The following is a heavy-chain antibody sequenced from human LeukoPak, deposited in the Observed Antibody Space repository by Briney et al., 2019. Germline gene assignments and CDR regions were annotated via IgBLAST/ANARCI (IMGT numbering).Heavy chain of an antibody. Sequence: AGGSLRLSCAASGFTFSSYSMNWVRQAPGKGLEWVSSISSSSSYIYYADSVKGRFTISRDNAKNSLYLQMNSLRAEDTALYYCAKDMGSSGSPEFDYWGQGTLVTVSS. CDR3: AKDMGSSGSPEFDY. V-gene: IGHV3-21*04. CDR2: ISSSSSYI. J-gene: IGHJ4*02. CDR1: GFTFSSYS. D-gene: IGHD1-26*01.